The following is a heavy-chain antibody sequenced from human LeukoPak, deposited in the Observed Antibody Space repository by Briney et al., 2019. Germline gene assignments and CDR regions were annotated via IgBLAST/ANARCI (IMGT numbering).Heavy chain of an antibody. D-gene: IGHD6-13*01. J-gene: IGHJ4*02. CDR2: LSGSGGKA. Sequence: PGGSLRLSCAASGFTLRSYAMTCVRPAPGKGLEWVSVLSGSGGKAYYADSVKGRFTISRDNFKNTLYLQMNSLTAEDTAIYYCAKGGPSSWYFVFDYWGQGGLVTVPS. CDR3: AKGGPSSWYFVFDY. V-gene: IGHV3-23*01. CDR1: GFTLRSYA.